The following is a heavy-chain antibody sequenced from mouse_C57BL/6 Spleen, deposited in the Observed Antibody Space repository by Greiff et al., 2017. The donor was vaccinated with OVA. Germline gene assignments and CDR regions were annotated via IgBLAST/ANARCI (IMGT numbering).Heavy chain of an antibody. CDR2: ISNGGGST. D-gene: IGHD1-1*01. J-gene: IGHJ1*03. CDR3: ARHRYGSRYGYFDV. V-gene: IGHV5-12*01. CDR1: GFTFSDYY. Sequence: EVKLVESGGGLVQPGGSLKLSCAASGFTFSDYYMYWVRQTPEKRLEWVAYISNGGGSTYYPDTVKGRFTISRDNAKNTLYLQMSRLKSEDTAMYYCARHRYGSRYGYFDVWGTGTTVTVSS.